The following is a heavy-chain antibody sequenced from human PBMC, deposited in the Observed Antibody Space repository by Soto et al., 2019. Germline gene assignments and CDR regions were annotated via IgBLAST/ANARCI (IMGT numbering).Heavy chain of an antibody. J-gene: IGHJ6*03. CDR2: ISAYNGNT. Sequence: QVQLVQSGAEVKKPGASVKVSCKASGYTFTSYGISWVRQAPGQGLEWMGWISAYNGNTNYAQKLQGRVTMTTDTSTSTSYMELRSLRSDDTAVYYCAREGCSGGSCYYYYYMDVWGKGTTVTVSS. V-gene: IGHV1-18*01. CDR1: GYTFTSYG. CDR3: AREGCSGGSCYYYYYMDV. D-gene: IGHD2-15*01.